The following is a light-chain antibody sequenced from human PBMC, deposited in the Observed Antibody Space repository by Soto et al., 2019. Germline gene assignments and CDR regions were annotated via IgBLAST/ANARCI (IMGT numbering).Light chain of an antibody. CDR1: SSDVGSYNL. J-gene: IGLJ2*01. Sequence: QSALTQPASVSGSPGQSITISCTGTSSDVGSYNLVSWYQQHPGKAPKLMIYEGSKRPSGVSNRFSGSKSGNTASLTISGLQAEDEADYYCCSYEGSQVFGRGTHLTVL. V-gene: IGLV2-23*01. CDR3: CSYEGSQV. CDR2: EGS.